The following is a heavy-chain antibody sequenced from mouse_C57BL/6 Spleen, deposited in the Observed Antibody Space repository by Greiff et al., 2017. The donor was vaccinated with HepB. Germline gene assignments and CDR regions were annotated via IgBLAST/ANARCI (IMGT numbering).Heavy chain of an antibody. D-gene: IGHD5-1-1*01. CDR3: ARREEILRYFGV. V-gene: IGHV1-55*01. CDR1: GYTFTSYW. Sequence: VQLQQPGAELVKPGASVKMSCKASGYTFTSYWITWVKQRPGQGLEWIGDIYPGSGSTNYNEKFKSKATLTVDTSSSTAYMQLSSLTSEDSAVYYCARREEILRYFGVWGTGTTVTVSS. CDR2: IYPGSGST. J-gene: IGHJ1*03.